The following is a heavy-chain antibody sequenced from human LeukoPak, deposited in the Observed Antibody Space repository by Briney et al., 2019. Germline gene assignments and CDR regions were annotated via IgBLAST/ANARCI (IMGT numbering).Heavy chain of an antibody. Sequence: SETLSLTCTVSGDSIIPYYWSWIRQPPGKGLEWMGSIYHSGSTYYNPSLKSRVTISVDTSKNQFSLKLSSVTAADTAVYYCARHLGSGSYYNFDYWGQGTLVTVSS. D-gene: IGHD3-10*01. CDR3: ARHLGSGSYYNFDY. J-gene: IGHJ4*02. CDR1: GDSIIPYY. CDR2: IYHSGST. V-gene: IGHV4-59*05.